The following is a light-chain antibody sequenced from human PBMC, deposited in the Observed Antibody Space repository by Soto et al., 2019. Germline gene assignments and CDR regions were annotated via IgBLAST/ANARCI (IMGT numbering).Light chain of an antibody. CDR3: QQRSNWLWT. CDR1: QSISSY. Sequence: EIVLTQSPAALSLSPGERATLSCRASQSISSYLAWYQQKPGQAPRLLIYDASSRATGIPARFSGSGSGTDFTVTISSLEPEDFALYYCQQRSNWLWTFGQGTKVEIK. V-gene: IGKV3-11*01. CDR2: DAS. J-gene: IGKJ1*01.